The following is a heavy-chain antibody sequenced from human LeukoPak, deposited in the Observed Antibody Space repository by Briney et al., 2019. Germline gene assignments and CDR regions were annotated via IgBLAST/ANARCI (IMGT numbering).Heavy chain of an antibody. CDR2: IYTDGST. Sequence: PSETLSLTCTVSGGSISNSFWSWIRQPAGKGLEWIGRIYTDGSTNSNPSLRNRLTMSLDTSKNQFSLKLTSVTAADTAVYFCARAPSGCGGTCAFDSWGQGTRVTVSS. J-gene: IGHJ4*02. V-gene: IGHV4-4*07. CDR1: GGSISNSF. CDR3: ARAPSGCGGTCAFDS. D-gene: IGHD2-21*01.